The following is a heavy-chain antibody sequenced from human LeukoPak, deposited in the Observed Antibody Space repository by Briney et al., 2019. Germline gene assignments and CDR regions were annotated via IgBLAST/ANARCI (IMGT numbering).Heavy chain of an antibody. V-gene: IGHV3-33*01. D-gene: IGHD5-24*01. CDR2: IWYDGSNK. CDR3: ARDRIGSRDGYNRLDY. CDR1: GFTFSSYG. J-gene: IGHJ4*02. Sequence: GGSLRLSCAASGFTFSSYGMHWVRQAPGKGLEWVAVIWYDGSNKYYADSVKGRFTISRDNSKNTLYLQMNSLRAEDTAMYYCARDRIGSRDGYNRLDYWGQGTLVTVSS.